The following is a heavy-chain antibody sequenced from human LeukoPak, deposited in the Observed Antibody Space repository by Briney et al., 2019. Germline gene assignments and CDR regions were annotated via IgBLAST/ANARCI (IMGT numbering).Heavy chain of an antibody. J-gene: IGHJ4*02. D-gene: IGHD1-26*01. V-gene: IGHV3-23*01. Sequence: GGSLRLSCAVSGVTVSSNHMSWVRQAPAKGLEWVSTIGGGGESTYYADSVKGRFTISRDNSKNTVYLQMNSLRAEDTAVYYCAKVLSGSQDYWGQGTLVTVSP. CDR1: GVTVSSNH. CDR3: AKVLSGSQDY. CDR2: IGGGGEST.